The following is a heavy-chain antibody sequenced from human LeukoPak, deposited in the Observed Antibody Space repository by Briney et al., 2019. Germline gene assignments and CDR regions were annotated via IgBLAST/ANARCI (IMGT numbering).Heavy chain of an antibody. D-gene: IGHD6-6*01. J-gene: IGHJ4*02. CDR1: GFAVSTNY. Sequence: GGSLRLSCAASGFAVSTNYMSWVRQAPGKGLEWVSVIYSSGSTYYADSVKGRFTIFRDNSKNTLYLQMNSLRAEDTAVYYCARDGGLAPYSSSTPFDYWGQGPRSPSPQ. CDR3: ARDGGLAPYSSSTPFDY. V-gene: IGHV3-66*03. CDR2: IYSSGST.